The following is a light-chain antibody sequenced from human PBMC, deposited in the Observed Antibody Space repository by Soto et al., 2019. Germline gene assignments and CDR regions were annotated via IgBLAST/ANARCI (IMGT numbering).Light chain of an antibody. Sequence: EIGLTQSPGTLSLSPGERATLSCRASQSVSSSYLAWYQQKPGQAPRLLIYGASRRATGIPDRFSGSGSGTDFTLTISRLEPEDFAVYYCQQYDNSPWTFGQGTKVEIK. J-gene: IGKJ1*01. CDR1: QSVSSSY. CDR3: QQYDNSPWT. V-gene: IGKV3-20*01. CDR2: GAS.